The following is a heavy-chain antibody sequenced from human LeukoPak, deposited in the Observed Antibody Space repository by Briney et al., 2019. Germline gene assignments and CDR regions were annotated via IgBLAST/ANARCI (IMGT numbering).Heavy chain of an antibody. CDR2: ISYDGRNT. CDR1: GFTFTKYG. Sequence: GRSLRLSCAASGFTFTKYGIHWVRQAPGKGLEWVAVISYDGRNTYYTDSVRGRFTISRDNSKNELYLQMNSLRAEDTAPYYCAKDQEREHTYYDFYYAMDVWGQGTTVTVSS. CDR3: AKDQEREHTYYDFYYAMDV. D-gene: IGHD1-26*01. V-gene: IGHV3-30*18. J-gene: IGHJ6*02.